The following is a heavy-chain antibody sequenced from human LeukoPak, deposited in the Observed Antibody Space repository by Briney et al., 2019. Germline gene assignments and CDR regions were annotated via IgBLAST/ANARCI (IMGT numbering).Heavy chain of an antibody. V-gene: IGHV3-30-3*01. J-gene: IGHJ3*02. CDR2: ISYDGSNK. Sequence: GGSLRLSCAASGFTFSSYAMHWVRQAPGKGLEWVAVISYDGSNKYYAGSVKGRFTISRDNSKNTLYLQMNSLRAEDTAVYYCARTAIAAAGAFDIWGQGTMVTVSS. CDR1: GFTFSSYA. CDR3: ARTAIAAAGAFDI. D-gene: IGHD6-13*01.